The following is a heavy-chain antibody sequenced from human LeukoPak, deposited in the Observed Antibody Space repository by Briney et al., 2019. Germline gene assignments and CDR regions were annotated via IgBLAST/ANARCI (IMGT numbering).Heavy chain of an antibody. D-gene: IGHD1-26*01. CDR3: ARGAPSGSYYY. CDR1: EFTFSSYW. CDR2: INSDGSSA. V-gene: IGHV3-74*01. Sequence: PGGSLRLSCAASEFTFSSYWMHWVRQAPGKGLVWVSRINSDGSSATYADSVKGRFTISRDNVKNTLYLQMNSLRAEDTAVYYCARGAPSGSYYYWGQGTLVTVSS. J-gene: IGHJ4*02.